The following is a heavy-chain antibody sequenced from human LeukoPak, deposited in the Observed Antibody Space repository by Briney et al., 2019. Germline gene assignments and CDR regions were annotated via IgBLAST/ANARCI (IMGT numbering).Heavy chain of an antibody. CDR3: ARAPDGYCGGDCYPQGY. V-gene: IGHV1-2*02. J-gene: IGHJ4*02. CDR1: RYTFTGYY. Sequence: ASVKVSCKASRYTFTGYYMRWVRQAPGQGLAGMGWINPNSGGPNFAQKFQGRVTITRDTAISTAYMELSRLRSDDTAVYYCARAPDGYCGGDCYPQGYWGQGTLVTVSS. CDR2: INPNSGGP. D-gene: IGHD2-21*01.